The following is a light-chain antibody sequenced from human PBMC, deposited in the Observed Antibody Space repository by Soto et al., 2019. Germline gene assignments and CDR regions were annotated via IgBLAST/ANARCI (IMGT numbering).Light chain of an antibody. CDR3: QQYGSSRWT. CDR2: GAS. Sequence: EIVLTQSPGTLSLSPGERDTLSCRASQSVSSSYLAWYQQNRGQAPRLLIYGASSRAPGISDRFGGSGSGTDFTLTISRLEPEDFAVYYCQQYGSSRWTVGQGTKVDIK. CDR1: QSVSSSY. V-gene: IGKV3-20*01. J-gene: IGKJ1*01.